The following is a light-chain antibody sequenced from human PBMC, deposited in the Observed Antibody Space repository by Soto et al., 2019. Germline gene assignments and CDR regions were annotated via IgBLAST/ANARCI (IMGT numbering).Light chain of an antibody. V-gene: IGKV1-39*01. CDR1: QSISSY. CDR3: QQSYSTPPIT. J-gene: IGKJ5*01. CDR2: AAS. Sequence: DIQITHPPSSLSASVGDRVTITCRASQSISSYLNWYQQKPGKAPKLLIYAASSLQSGVPSRFSGSGSGTDFTLTISSLQPEDFATYYCQQSYSTPPITFGQGTRLEIK.